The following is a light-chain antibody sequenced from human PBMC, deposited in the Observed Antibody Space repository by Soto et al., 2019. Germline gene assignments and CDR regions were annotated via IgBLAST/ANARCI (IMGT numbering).Light chain of an antibody. CDR1: QSISSY. J-gene: IGKJ5*01. Sequence: DIQMTQSPSSLSASVGDRVTITCRASQSISSYLNWYQQKPGKAPKLLIYAASSLQSGVPSRFSGSGSGTEFTLTINNLEPEDFAVYYCQQRNVWPPITFGQGTRLEIK. CDR3: QQRNVWPPIT. CDR2: AAS. V-gene: IGKV1-39*01.